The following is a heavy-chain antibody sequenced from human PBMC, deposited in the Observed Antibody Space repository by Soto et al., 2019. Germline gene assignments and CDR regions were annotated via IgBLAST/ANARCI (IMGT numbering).Heavy chain of an antibody. CDR2: ISGRGSTI. Sequence: QVQLVESGGGLVKPGGSLRLSCAASGFTFSDYHMSWIRQAPGKGLEWVSYISGRGSTIQYADSVKGRLTISSDNAKNSLYLQMNSLRAEDTAMYYGAAASGPFFDYWGQGTLVTVSS. CDR3: AAASGPFFDY. D-gene: IGHD2-15*01. CDR1: GFTFSDYH. V-gene: IGHV3-11*01. J-gene: IGHJ4*02.